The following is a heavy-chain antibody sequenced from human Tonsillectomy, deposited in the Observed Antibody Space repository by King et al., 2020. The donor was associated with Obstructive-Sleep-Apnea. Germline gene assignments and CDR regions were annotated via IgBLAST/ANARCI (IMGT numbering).Heavy chain of an antibody. CDR1: GNSISSTYF. D-gene: IGHD6-19*01. CDR2: IYHSGST. CDR3: ARGRSGWSEYFQH. V-gene: IGHV4-38-2*02. J-gene: IGHJ1*01. Sequence: VQLQESGPGLVKPSETLSLICTVSGNSISSTYFWGWIRQPPGKGLEWIGNIYHSGSTYYNPSLKRRVTISVDTSKDQFSLKVNSVTAADTAVYYCARGRSGWSEYFQHWGQGTLVTVSS.